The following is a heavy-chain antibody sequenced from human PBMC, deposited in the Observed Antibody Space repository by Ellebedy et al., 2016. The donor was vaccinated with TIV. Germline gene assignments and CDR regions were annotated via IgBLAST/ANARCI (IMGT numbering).Heavy chain of an antibody. CDR2: INHSEST. V-gene: IGHV4-34*01. CDR1: GGSSSGYY. J-gene: IGHJ4*02. CDR3: ASWYYGSGSKNNY. D-gene: IGHD3-10*01. Sequence: GSLRLXCAVYGGSSSGYYWSWIRQPPGKGLEWIGEINHSESTNYNTSLKSRVTISVDTSKNQFSLKLSSVTAADTAVYYCASWYYGSGSKNNYWGQGTLVTVSS.